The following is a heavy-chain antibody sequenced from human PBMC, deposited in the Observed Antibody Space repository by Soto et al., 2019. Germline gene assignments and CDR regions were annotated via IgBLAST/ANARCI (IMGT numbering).Heavy chain of an antibody. V-gene: IGHV1-69*18. CDR1: GGTFRNYA. J-gene: IGHJ5*01. CDR3: ARERRFSYGLGRGHPFDS. D-gene: IGHD5-18*01. Sequence: QVHLVQSGTEVKKPGSSVTVSCKASGGTFRNYATNWLRQVPGQGLEWMGSIIPMFDTPNYGQKFQGRVTLTADDSTSTVYMELSSLRSDDTAVYYCARERRFSYGLGRGHPFDSWGQGTLVTVSS. CDR2: IIPMFDTP.